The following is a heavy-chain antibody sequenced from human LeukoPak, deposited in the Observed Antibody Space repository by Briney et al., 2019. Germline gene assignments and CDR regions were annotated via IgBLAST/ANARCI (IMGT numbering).Heavy chain of an antibody. Sequence: GGSLRLSCAASGFSFSSHAMHWVRQAPGKGLEYVSAISGNGHGTWYGDSVKGRFSISRDNSEQMLYLQMGSLRAEDMAVYFCARASITASGPHDVYDMWGRGTMVTVSS. CDR1: GFSFSSHA. J-gene: IGHJ3*02. V-gene: IGHV3-64*02. CDR3: ARASITASGPHDVYDM. D-gene: IGHD6-13*01. CDR2: ISGNGHGT.